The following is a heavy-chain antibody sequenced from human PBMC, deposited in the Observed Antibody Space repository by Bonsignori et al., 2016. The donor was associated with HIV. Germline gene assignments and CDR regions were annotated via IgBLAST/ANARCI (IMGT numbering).Heavy chain of an antibody. V-gene: IGHV1-18*01. Sequence: WVRQAPGQGLEWMGWISAYNGNTNYAQKLQGRVTMTTDTSTSTAYMELRSLRSDDTAVYYCARDRGLGSGWYHLGGDYWGQGTLVPSPQ. J-gene: IGHJ4*02. CDR2: ISAYNGNT. CDR3: ARDRGLGSGWYHLGGDY. D-gene: IGHD6-19*01.